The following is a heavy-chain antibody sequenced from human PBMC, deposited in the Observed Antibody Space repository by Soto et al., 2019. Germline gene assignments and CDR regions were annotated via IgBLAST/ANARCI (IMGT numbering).Heavy chain of an antibody. CDR3: ARSQGVSATHHFDA. J-gene: IGHJ5*02. CDR2: IYHSGTN. CDR1: GGSISSINW. V-gene: IGHV4-4*02. Sequence: QVQLQESGPGLVKPSGTLSLTCGVSGGSISSINWWSWGRQSPRQGLEWIGEIYHSGTNNYNPSLESRVTLSVDNSKNQIYLKPTSMTAADTAVYFCARSQGVSATHHFDAWGQGTLVTVSS. D-gene: IGHD2-8*01.